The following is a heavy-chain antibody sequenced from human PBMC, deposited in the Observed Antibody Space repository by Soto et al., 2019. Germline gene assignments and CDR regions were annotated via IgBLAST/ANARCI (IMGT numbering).Heavy chain of an antibody. Sequence: SETLSLTCTVCGCSISSSSDDWGWIRQPPGKGLEWIGSIYYSGSTYYNPSLKSRVTISVDTPKNQFSLKLSSVTAADTAVYYCATTIAAAGPRLSWFDPWGQGTLVTVSS. CDR2: IYYSGST. D-gene: IGHD6-13*01. CDR1: GCSISSSSDD. J-gene: IGHJ5*02. V-gene: IGHV4-39*01. CDR3: ATTIAAAGPRLSWFDP.